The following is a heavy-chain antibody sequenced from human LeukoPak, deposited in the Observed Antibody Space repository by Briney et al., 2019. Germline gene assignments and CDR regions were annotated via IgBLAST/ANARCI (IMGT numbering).Heavy chain of an antibody. V-gene: IGHV4-4*07. CDR1: GGSISSYY. Sequence: SETLALTCTVSGGSISSYYWSWIRQPAGKGLEWIGRIYTSGSTNYNPSLKSRVTMSVDTSKNQFSLKLSSVTAADTAVYYCAREQAITIFGVVINLFDYWGQGTLVTVSS. CDR3: AREQAITIFGVVINLFDY. J-gene: IGHJ4*02. D-gene: IGHD3-3*01. CDR2: IYTSGST.